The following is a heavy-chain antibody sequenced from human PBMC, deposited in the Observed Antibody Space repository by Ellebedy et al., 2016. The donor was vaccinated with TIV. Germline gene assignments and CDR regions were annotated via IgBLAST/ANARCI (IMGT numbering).Heavy chain of an antibody. CDR3: VKEKLWSWDY. CDR1: GFTFSSYA. J-gene: IGHJ4*02. D-gene: IGHD2-21*01. Sequence: GGSLRLSCAASGFTFSSYAMSWVRQAPGKGLEWVSTISRSGIHTYYADFVKGRFTISRDSSKNTLYLQVKSLRAEDTAVYYCVKEKLWSWDYWGQGTLVTVSS. CDR2: ISRSGIHT. V-gene: IGHV3-23*01.